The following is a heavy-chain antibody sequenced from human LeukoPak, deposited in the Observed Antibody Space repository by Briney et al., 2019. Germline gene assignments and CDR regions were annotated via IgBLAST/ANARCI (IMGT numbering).Heavy chain of an antibody. CDR1: GGSFSGYY. V-gene: IGHV4-34*01. Sequence: SETLSLTCAVYGGSFSGYYWSWIRQPPGKGLEWIGEINHSGSTNYNPSLKSRVTISVDTSKNQFSLKLSSVTAADTAVYYCARLGVAAAGTFHYYYMDVWGKGTTVTISS. CDR3: ARLGVAAAGTFHYYYMDV. J-gene: IGHJ6*03. CDR2: INHSGST. D-gene: IGHD6-13*01.